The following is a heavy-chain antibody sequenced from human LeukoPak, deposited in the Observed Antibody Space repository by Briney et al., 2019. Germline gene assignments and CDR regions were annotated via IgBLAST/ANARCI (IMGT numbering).Heavy chain of an antibody. CDR1: GGSISSGGYY. Sequence: SETLSLTCTVSGGSISSGGYYWSWIRQHPGKGLEWIGYIYYSGSTYYNPSLKSRVTISVDTSKNQFSLKLSSVTAADTAVYYCARAHRYCSSTSCQCYFDYWGQGTLVTVSS. D-gene: IGHD2-2*01. J-gene: IGHJ4*02. CDR2: IYYSGST. V-gene: IGHV4-31*03. CDR3: ARAHRYCSSTSCQCYFDY.